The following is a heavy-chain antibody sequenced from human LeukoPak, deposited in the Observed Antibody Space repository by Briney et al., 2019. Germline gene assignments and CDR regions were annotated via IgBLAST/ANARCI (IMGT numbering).Heavy chain of an antibody. CDR1: GYFISSGFF. J-gene: IGHJ6*03. D-gene: IGHD4-11*01. CDR2: IYHRGTT. V-gene: IGHV4-38-2*02. Sequence: SETLSLTCDVSGYFISSGFFWGWIRPPPGKGLECIGSIYHRGTTYYNPSLKSRVAISVDTSKNQFSLRLSSVTAADTAVYYCVRETRTVPFYYYFDVWGKGTTVAVSS. CDR3: VRETRTVPFYYYFDV.